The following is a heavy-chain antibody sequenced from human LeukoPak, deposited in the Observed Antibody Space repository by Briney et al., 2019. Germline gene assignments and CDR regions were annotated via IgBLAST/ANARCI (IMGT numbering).Heavy chain of an antibody. D-gene: IGHD1/OR15-1a*01. CDR3: ARGGYNWDTDAGWFDP. CDR1: GFTFSSCA. V-gene: IGHV3-23*01. Sequence: TGGSLRLSCAASGFTFSSCAMSWVRQAPGKGLEWVSGISGSGESKFYADSVKGRFTVSRDNSKNTLYLQMNSLRVEDTAVYYCARGGYNWDTDAGWFDPWGLGTLVTVSS. J-gene: IGHJ5*02. CDR2: ISGSGESK.